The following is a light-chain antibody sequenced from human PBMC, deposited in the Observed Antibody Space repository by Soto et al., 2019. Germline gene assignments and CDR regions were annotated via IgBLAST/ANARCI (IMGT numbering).Light chain of an antibody. V-gene: IGLV1-44*01. CDR3: AAWDDSLNGHV. CDR2: TTN. CDR1: SSNIGTSS. Sequence: QSVLTQPHSASGTPGQRVTIFCSGSSSNIGTSSVHWFQQLPGTAPKLLISTTNQRPSGVPERFSGSKSGTSASLATSGLQSEDEADYYCAAWDDSLNGHVFGTVTKVTVL. J-gene: IGLJ1*01.